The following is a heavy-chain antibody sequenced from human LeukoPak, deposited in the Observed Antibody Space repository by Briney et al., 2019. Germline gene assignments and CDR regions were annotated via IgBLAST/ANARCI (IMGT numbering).Heavy chain of an antibody. V-gene: IGHV4-4*02. Sequence: SETLSLTCAVSGGSISSNNWWGRVRQPPGKGLEWIGEIYHSGSPNYNPSLKSRVTISVDKSRNHFSLNLSSVTAADTAVYYCARVNINNWHSCDYWGQGTLVTVSS. CDR2: IYHSGSP. CDR3: ARVNINNWHSCDY. CDR1: GGSISSNNW. J-gene: IGHJ4*02. D-gene: IGHD1-1*01.